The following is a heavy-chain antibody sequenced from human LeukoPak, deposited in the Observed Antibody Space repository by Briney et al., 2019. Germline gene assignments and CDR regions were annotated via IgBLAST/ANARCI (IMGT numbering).Heavy chain of an antibody. V-gene: IGHV4-4*02. D-gene: IGHD2-2*01. J-gene: IGHJ4*02. CDR2: IYHSGST. CDR1: GGSISSSNW. Sequence: SGTLSLTCAVSGGSISSSNWWSWVRQPPGKGLEWIGEIYHSGSTNYNPSLKSRVTISVDKSKNQFSLKLSSVTAADTAVYYCARGNCCSSTSCSFDYWGQGTLVTVSS. CDR3: ARGNCCSSTSCSFDY.